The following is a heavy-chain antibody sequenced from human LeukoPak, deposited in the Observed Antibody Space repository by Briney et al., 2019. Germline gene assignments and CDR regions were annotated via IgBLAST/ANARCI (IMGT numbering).Heavy chain of an antibody. V-gene: IGHV3-9*01. CDR2: ISWNSGSI. CDR1: GFTFDDYA. J-gene: IGHJ4*02. D-gene: IGHD4-17*01. CDR3: AKDATYGDHDPHFDY. Sequence: GGSLRLSCAASGFTFDDYAMHWVRQAPGKGLEWVSGISWNSGSIGYADSVKGRFTISRDNAKNSLYLQMNSLRAEDTALYYCAKDATYGDHDPHFDYWGQGTLVTVSS.